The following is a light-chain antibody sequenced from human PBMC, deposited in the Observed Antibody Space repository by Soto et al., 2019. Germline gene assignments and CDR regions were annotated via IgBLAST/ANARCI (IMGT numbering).Light chain of an antibody. CDR1: QNVSNDF. Sequence: DIVLTQSPGILSLSTGERATLHCRASQNVSNDFLAWYQQKPGQAPRLLIYDASTRATDVPDRFSGSGSGADFTLSISRLEPEDFAVYYCQQFSSYPLTFGGGTKVDI. CDR3: QQFSSYPLT. J-gene: IGKJ4*01. V-gene: IGKV3-20*01. CDR2: DAS.